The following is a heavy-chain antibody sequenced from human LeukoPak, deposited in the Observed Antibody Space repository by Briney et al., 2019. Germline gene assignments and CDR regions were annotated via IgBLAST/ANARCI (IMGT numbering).Heavy chain of an antibody. Sequence: PSETLSLTCTVSGGSISSSSYYWGWIRQPPGKGLEWIGSIYYSGSTYYNPSLKSRVTISVDTSKNQFSLKLSSVTAADTAVYYCARGWSYDFWSGYYTIPFDYWGQGTLVTVSS. CDR2: IYYSGST. CDR3: ARGWSYDFWSGYYTIPFDY. V-gene: IGHV4-39*01. J-gene: IGHJ4*02. D-gene: IGHD3-3*01. CDR1: GGSISSSSYY.